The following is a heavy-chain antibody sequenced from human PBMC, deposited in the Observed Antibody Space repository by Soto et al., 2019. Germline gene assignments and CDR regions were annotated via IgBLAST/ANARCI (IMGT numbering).Heavy chain of an antibody. V-gene: IGHV4-59*01. J-gene: IGHJ4*02. CDR2: VFYRGGT. CDR3: ARVQLVEEVIDY. Sequence: SETLSLTCSVSDDSISSYYWSWIRQPPGKGLQWIGYVFYRGGTAYNPSLKSRVTISLDMSKKQFSLNLNSVTAADTAAYFCARVQLVEEVIDYWGQGXLVTVYS. CDR1: DDSISSYY. D-gene: IGHD1-1*01.